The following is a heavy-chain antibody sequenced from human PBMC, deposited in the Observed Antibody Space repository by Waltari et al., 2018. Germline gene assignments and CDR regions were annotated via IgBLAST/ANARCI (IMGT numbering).Heavy chain of an antibody. D-gene: IGHD3-16*01. CDR3: AREWSNAATWFGGHFGL. Sequence: EEQLVESGGRLVQSGGSLRLSCAASGFTVRDNYMTWFRQAPGKRLEWVSVMYNDGSTFYAESVKGRFTISREISRNDVSLQMHSMSGDDAGIYYCAREWSNAATWFGGHFGLWGQGTQVTVSS. CDR1: GFTVRDNY. CDR2: MYNDGST. J-gene: IGHJ4*02. V-gene: IGHV3-53*01.